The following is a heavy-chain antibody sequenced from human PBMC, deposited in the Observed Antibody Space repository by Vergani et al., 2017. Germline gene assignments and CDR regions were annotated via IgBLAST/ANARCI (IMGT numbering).Heavy chain of an antibody. Sequence: VQLQESGPGLVRPSETLSLTCTVSGDSISSSYWSWIRQPPGKGLEWIGYIYYSGSTNSNPSLKSRVTISVDTSKNQFSLKLSSVTAADTAVYYCAGTYYDSTPYHFDYWGQGTLVTVSS. V-gene: IGHV4-59*01. CDR2: IYYSGST. CDR1: GDSISSSY. D-gene: IGHD3-22*01. J-gene: IGHJ4*02. CDR3: AGTYYDSTPYHFDY.